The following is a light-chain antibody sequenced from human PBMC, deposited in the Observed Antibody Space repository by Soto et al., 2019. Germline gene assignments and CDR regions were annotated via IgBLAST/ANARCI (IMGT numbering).Light chain of an antibody. CDR1: QSVSNN. Sequence: EVVMTQSPATLSVSPGERATLSCRASQSVSNNLAWYQQKPGQAPRLLIYATSTRATGIPDRFSGSGSGTEFSLTISNLQSEDFAVYHCQQYDNKPPITFGQGTRLEIK. V-gene: IGKV3-15*01. J-gene: IGKJ5*01. CDR2: ATS. CDR3: QQYDNKPPIT.